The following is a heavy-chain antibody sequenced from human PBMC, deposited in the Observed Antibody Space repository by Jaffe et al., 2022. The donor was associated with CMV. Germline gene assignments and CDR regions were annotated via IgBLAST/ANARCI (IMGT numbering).Heavy chain of an antibody. J-gene: IGHJ3*02. CDR3: ARQLERRLAFDI. V-gene: IGHV1-69*09. D-gene: IGHD1-1*01. Sequence: QVQLVQSGAEVKKPGSSVKVSCKASGGTFSSYAISWVRQAPGQGLEWMGRIIPILGIANYAQKFQGRVTITADKSTSTAYMELSSLRSEDTAVYYCARQLERRLAFDIWGQGTMVTVSS. CDR1: GGTFSSYA. CDR2: IIPILGIA.